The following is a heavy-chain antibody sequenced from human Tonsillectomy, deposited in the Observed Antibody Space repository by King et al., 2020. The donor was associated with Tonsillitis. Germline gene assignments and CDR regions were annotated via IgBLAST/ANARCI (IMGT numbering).Heavy chain of an antibody. D-gene: IGHD6-13*01. Sequence: VQLVESGGGLVKPGGSLRLSCAASGFTFNIYSMNWVRQAPGKGLEWVSSISSSSSYIYYADSVRGRFTISRANAKNSLYLQMNRLRAEDTAVYYCAAGIGYSSSWYGFGDFQHWGQGTLVTVSS. J-gene: IGHJ1*01. CDR2: ISSSSSYI. CDR3: AAGIGYSSSWYGFGDFQH. CDR1: GFTFNIYS. V-gene: IGHV3-21*01.